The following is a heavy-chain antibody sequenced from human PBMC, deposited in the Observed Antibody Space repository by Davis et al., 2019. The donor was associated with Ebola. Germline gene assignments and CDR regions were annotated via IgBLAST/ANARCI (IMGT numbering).Heavy chain of an antibody. CDR3: AGSMIVVAPPDY. J-gene: IGHJ4*02. CDR1: GFTFGDYA. Sequence: ESLKISCTASGFTFGDYALSWIRQPPGKGLEWIGEINHSGSTNYNPSLKSRVTISVDTSKNQFSLKLSSVTAADTAVYYCAGSMIVVAPPDYWGQGTLVTVSS. V-gene: IGHV4-34*08. CDR2: INHSGST. D-gene: IGHD3-22*01.